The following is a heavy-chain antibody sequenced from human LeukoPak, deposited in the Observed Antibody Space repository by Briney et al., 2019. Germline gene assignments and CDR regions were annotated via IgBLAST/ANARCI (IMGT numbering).Heavy chain of an antibody. CDR2: IYSGGST. CDR3: AIKVSRYYESSGYYWDFDY. J-gene: IGHJ4*02. D-gene: IGHD3-22*01. Sequence: GGSLRLSCAASGFTVSSNYMSWVRQAPGKGLEWVSVIYSGGSTYYADSVKGRFTISRDNSKNTLYLQMNSLRAEDTAVYYCAIKVSRYYESSGYYWDFDYWGQGTLVTVSS. V-gene: IGHV3-53*01. CDR1: GFTVSSNY.